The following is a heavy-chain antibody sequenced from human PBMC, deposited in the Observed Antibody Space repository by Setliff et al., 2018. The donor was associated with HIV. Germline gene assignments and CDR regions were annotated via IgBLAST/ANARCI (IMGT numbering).Heavy chain of an antibody. J-gene: IGHJ6*02. CDR2: ISAYNGNT. Sequence: ASVKVSCKASGYTFTNYDINWVRQAPGQGLEWMGWISAYNGNTNYAQKLQGRVTMTTDTATSRAYMELRSLRSDDTAVYFCARLGSGWSDSYYYAMDIWGQGTTVTVSS. CDR3: ARLGSGWSDSYYYAMDI. V-gene: IGHV1-18*01. CDR1: GYTFTNYD. D-gene: IGHD6-19*01.